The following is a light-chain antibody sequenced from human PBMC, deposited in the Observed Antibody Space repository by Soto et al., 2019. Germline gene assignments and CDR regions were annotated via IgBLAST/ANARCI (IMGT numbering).Light chain of an antibody. CDR3: QQYYSAPLT. CDR1: QSVLYSSNNKNY. CDR2: WAS. J-gene: IGKJ4*01. V-gene: IGKV4-1*01. Sequence: DIAMTQSPDSLAVSLGERATINCKSSQSVLYSSNNKNYLAWYQQKIGQPPKLLIYWASTRESGVPDRFSGSGSGTDFTLTISSLQAEDVAVYYCQQYYSAPLTFGGGTKVEIK.